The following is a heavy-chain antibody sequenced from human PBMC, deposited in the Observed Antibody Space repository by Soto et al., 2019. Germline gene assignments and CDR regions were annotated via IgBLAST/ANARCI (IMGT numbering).Heavy chain of an antibody. CDR2: IYDIGDT. V-gene: IGHV4-59*08. CDR1: GGSIIGFY. Sequence: QVQLQESGPGLVKHSETLSLTCTVSGGSIIGFYWSWVRQSPGKGLEWIAYIYDIGDTSYMPSLQSRFTMSVGTSKNQFSLKMSSVTAADTAVYYCARQHPGFCSGGSCPYYFDYWGQGILVTVSS. J-gene: IGHJ4*02. D-gene: IGHD2-15*01. CDR3: ARQHPGFCSGGSCPYYFDY.